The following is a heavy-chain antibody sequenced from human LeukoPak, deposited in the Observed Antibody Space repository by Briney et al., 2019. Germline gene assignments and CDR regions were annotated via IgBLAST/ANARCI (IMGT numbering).Heavy chain of an antibody. Sequence: ASVKVSCKASGYTFTGYYMHWVRQAPGQGLEWMGWINPNSGGTNYAQKFQGRVTMTRDTSISTAYMELSRLRSDDTAVYYCANRRIRESGYDFDYWGQGTLVTVSS. J-gene: IGHJ4*02. D-gene: IGHD5-12*01. CDR2: INPNSGGT. V-gene: IGHV1-2*02. CDR3: ANRRIRESGYDFDY. CDR1: GYTFTGYY.